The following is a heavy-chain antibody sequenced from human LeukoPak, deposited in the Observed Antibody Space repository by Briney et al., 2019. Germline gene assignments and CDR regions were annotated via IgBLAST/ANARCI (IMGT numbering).Heavy chain of an antibody. CDR1: GYDFSVYT. CDR2: MNTNTGKA. V-gene: IGHV7-4-1*02. CDR3: AREEGGLDV. J-gene: IGHJ6*02. Sequence: ASVKVSCKPSGYDFSVYTLNWVRQVPGQGPEWMGWMNTNTGKATYAQDFRGRFVFSFDSSVSTAYLEITSLKAADTAVYYCAREEGGLDVWGQGTTVIVSS.